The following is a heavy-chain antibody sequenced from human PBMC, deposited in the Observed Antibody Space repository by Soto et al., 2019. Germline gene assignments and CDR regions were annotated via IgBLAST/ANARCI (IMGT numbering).Heavy chain of an antibody. CDR2: INWSSGRK. CDR1: GFSFDDYG. D-gene: IGHD3-9*01. Sequence: EVQLVESGGGLVQPGRSLRLSCAASGFSFDDYGMHWVRQAPGKGLEWVSGINWSSGRKGYADSVKGRFTVSRDNAKNSLYLQMNSLRPEDTDLYYCAKDMRRSTDQRYLIFDFWGKGHLVAVSS. CDR3: AKDMRRSTDQRYLIFDF. V-gene: IGHV3-9*01. J-gene: IGHJ4*02.